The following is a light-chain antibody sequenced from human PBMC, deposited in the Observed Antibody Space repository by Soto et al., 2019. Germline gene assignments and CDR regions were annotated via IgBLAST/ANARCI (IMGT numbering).Light chain of an antibody. CDR2: EVS. CDR1: SSDVGGYKY. CDR3: SSYTNRKTWV. V-gene: IGLV2-14*01. J-gene: IGLJ3*02. Sequence: QSVLTQPASVSGSPGQSNTISCTGTSSDVGGYKYVSWYQQHPGKAPKVMIYEVSNRPSGISDRFSGSKTGNTAFLTISGLQAEDEADYYCSSYTNRKTWVFGGGTKLTVL.